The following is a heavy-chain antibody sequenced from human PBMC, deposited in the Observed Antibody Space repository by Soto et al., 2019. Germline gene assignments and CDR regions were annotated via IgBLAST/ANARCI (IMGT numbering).Heavy chain of an antibody. J-gene: IGHJ5*02. CDR1: VYTFTSYG. Sequence: AAVKVSCKASVYTFTSYGISWVRQAPGQVLEGMGGISAYNGNTNYAQKLQGRVTMTTDTSTSTAYMELRSLRSDDTAVYYCARVFVRASSWFDPWGQGTLVTVSS. D-gene: IGHD2-21*01. V-gene: IGHV1-18*04. CDR3: ARVFVRASSWFDP. CDR2: ISAYNGNT.